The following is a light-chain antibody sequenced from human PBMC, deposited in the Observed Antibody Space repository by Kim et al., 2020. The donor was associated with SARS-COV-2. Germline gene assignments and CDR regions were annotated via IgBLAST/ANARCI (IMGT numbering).Light chain of an antibody. J-gene: IGKJ1*01. V-gene: IGKV3-15*01. Sequence: EIVMTQSPATLSVSPGERATLSCRASQSISSNLAWYQQKAGQAPRLLIYSASTRATGTPARFSGSGSGTEFTLTISSLQSEDFAVYYCQQFDSWPRTFGQGTKVDIK. CDR3: QQFDSWPRT. CDR2: SAS. CDR1: QSISSN.